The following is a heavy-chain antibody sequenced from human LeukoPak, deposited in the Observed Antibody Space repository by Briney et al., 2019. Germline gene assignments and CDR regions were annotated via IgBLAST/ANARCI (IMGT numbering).Heavy chain of an antibody. D-gene: IGHD3-22*01. CDR3: ARVKSGHYDSSVLYFDY. CDR1: GGSISSYY. CDR2: IYYSGST. J-gene: IGHJ4*02. V-gene: IGHV4-59*12. Sequence: SETLSLTCTVSGGSISSYYWSWIRQPPEKGLEWIGYIYYSGSTNYNPSLKSRVTISVDKSKNQFSLELSSVTAADTAVYYCARVKSGHYDSSVLYFDYWGQGTLVTVSS.